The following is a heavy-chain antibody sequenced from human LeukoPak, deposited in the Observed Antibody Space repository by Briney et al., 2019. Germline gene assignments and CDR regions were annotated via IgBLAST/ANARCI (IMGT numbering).Heavy chain of an antibody. CDR2: IIPIFGTA. CDR1: GGTFSSYA. Sequence: GSSVKVSCKASGGTFSSYAISWVRQAPGQGLEWMGGIIPIFGTANYAQKFQGRVTITADESTSTAYMELSSLRSEDTAVYYCARGVGYGDYYYYGMDVWGQGTTVTVSS. V-gene: IGHV1-69*01. J-gene: IGHJ6*02. D-gene: IGHD4-17*01. CDR3: ARGVGYGDYYYYGMDV.